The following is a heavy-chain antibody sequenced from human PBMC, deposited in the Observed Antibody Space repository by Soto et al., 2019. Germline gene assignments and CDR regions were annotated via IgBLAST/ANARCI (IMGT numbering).Heavy chain of an antibody. J-gene: IGHJ4*02. V-gene: IGHV4-39*01. CDR1: GGSISSSSYY. D-gene: IGHD6-25*01. CDR2: INHSGST. Sequence: SETLSLTCTVSGGSISSSSYYWGWIRQPPGKGLEWIGDINHSGSTNYNPSLKSRVTISVDTSKNQFSLKLSSVTAADTAVYYYVRHAQRVIKAYWGQGSLVIVSS. CDR3: VRHAQRVIKAY.